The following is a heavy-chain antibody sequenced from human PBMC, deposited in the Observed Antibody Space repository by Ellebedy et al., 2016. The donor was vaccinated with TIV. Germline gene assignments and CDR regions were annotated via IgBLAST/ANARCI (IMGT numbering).Heavy chain of an antibody. V-gene: IGHV1-69*13. D-gene: IGHD6-13*01. CDR1: GGTFSSYA. CDR3: ARDTPDEIAAAGTEGGDY. Sequence: SVKVSCXASGGTFSSYAISWVRQAPGQGLGWMGGIIPIFGTANYAQKFQGRVTITADESTSTAYMELSSLRSEDTAVYYCARDTPDEIAAAGTEGGDYWGQGTLVTVSS. CDR2: IIPIFGTA. J-gene: IGHJ4*02.